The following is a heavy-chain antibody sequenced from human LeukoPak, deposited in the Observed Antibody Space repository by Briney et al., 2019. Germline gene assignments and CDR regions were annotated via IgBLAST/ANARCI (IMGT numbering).Heavy chain of an antibody. J-gene: IGHJ6*03. CDR2: MNPNSGNT. CDR1: GYTFTSYD. D-gene: IGHD6-13*01. CDR3: ARAVQQLPYYYYCYYMDV. V-gene: IGHV1-8*01. Sequence: ASVKVSCKASGYTFTSYDINWVRQATGQGLEWMGWMNPNSGNTGYAQKFQGRVTMTRNTSISTAYMELSSLRSEDTAVYYCARAVQQLPYYYYCYYMDVWGKGTTVTVSS.